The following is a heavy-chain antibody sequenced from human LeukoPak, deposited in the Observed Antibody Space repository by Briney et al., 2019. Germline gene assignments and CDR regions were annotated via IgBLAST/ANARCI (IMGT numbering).Heavy chain of an antibody. D-gene: IGHD2-2*01. CDR3: ARDGCSSTSCYRYMDV. CDR1: GFTFGSYS. Sequence: PGGSLRLSCAASGFTFGSYSMNWVRQAPGKGLGWVSSISSSSCIYYADSVKGRFTISRDNAKNSLYLQMNSLRAEDTAVYYCARDGCSSTSCYRYMDVWGKGTTVTVSS. V-gene: IGHV3-21*06. J-gene: IGHJ6*03. CDR2: ISSSSCI.